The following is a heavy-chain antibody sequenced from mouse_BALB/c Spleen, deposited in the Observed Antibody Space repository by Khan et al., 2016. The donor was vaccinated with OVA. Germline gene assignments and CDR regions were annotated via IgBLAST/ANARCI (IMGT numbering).Heavy chain of an antibody. J-gene: IGHJ1*01. Sequence: QVQLQQSGPAMVAPSQSLSITCTVSGFSLTNYGVHWVRQPPGKGLEWLGVIWAGGSTNYNSALMSRLSISKDNSKSQVFLKMNSLQTDDTAMYYCARYYGNYGWYFDVWGAGTTVTVSS. CDR3: ARYYGNYGWYFDV. CDR2: IWAGGST. D-gene: IGHD2-1*01. CDR1: GFSLTNYG. V-gene: IGHV2-9*02.